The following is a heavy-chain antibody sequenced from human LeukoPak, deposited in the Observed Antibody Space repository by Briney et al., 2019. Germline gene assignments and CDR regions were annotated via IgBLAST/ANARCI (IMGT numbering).Heavy chain of an antibody. CDR3: ALFPLTGRDAFDI. V-gene: IGHV4-30-2*01. D-gene: IGHD7-27*01. Sequence: SQTLSLTCTVSGGSISSGGYYWSWIRQPPGKGLEWIGYIYHSGSTYYNPSLKSRVTISVDRSKNQFSLKLSSVTAADTAVYYCALFPLTGRDAFDIWGQGTTVTVSS. CDR1: GGSISSGGYY. CDR2: IYHSGST. J-gene: IGHJ3*02.